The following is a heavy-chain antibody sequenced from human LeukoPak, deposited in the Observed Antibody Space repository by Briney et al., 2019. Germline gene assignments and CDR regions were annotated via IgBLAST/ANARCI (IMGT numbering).Heavy chain of an antibody. J-gene: IGHJ5*02. Sequence: ASVKVSCKASGYTFTSYDINWVRQATGQGLEWMGWMNPNSGNTGYAQEFQGRVTMTRNTSISTAYMELSSLRSEDTAVYYCARDGSGWYWFDPWGQGTLVTVSS. CDR1: GYTFTSYD. CDR2: MNPNSGNT. V-gene: IGHV1-8*01. D-gene: IGHD6-19*01. CDR3: ARDGSGWYWFDP.